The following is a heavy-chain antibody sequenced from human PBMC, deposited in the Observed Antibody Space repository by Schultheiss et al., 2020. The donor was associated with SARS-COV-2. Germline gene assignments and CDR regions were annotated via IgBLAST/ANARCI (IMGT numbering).Heavy chain of an antibody. J-gene: IGHJ4*02. V-gene: IGHV3-48*03. Sequence: GSLRLSCAASGLTFSSHEMIWVRQAPGKGLEWISYISRSGSVTYYADSVKGRFTTSRDNAKNSLYLQMNSLRGEDTAVYYCAGARYWGQGTLVTVSS. CDR3: AGARY. D-gene: IGHD3-16*01. CDR1: GLTFSSHE. CDR2: ISRSGSVT.